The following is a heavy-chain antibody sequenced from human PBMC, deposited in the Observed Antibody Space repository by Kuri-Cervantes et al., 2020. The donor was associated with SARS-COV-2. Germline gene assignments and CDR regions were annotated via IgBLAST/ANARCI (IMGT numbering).Heavy chain of an antibody. J-gene: IGHJ6*03. CDR3: ARGGLCSGGSCYHYSYYMDV. V-gene: IGHV3-11*06. CDR2: ISSSTTYT. CDR1: GFSFSDYY. Sequence: GSLKISCAASGFSFSDYYMIWIRQAPGKGLEWVSYISSSTTYTNHADSVKGRFTISRDNAKNSLYLHIDSLRAEDSAVYSCARGGLCSGGSCYHYSYYMDVWGKGTTVTVSS. D-gene: IGHD2-15*01.